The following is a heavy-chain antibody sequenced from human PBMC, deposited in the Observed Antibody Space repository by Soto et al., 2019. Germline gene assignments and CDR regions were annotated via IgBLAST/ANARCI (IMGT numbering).Heavy chain of an antibody. CDR1: GFTFSSYA. Sequence: QVQLVESGGGVVQPGRSLRLSCAASGFTFSSYAMHWVRQAPGKGLEWGAVISYDGSNKYYADTVKGRFTISRDNSKNTLYLQMNSLRAEDTAVYYCARDRMATTDYWGQGTLVTVSS. D-gene: IGHD5-12*01. CDR3: ARDRMATTDY. V-gene: IGHV3-30-3*01. J-gene: IGHJ4*02. CDR2: ISYDGSNK.